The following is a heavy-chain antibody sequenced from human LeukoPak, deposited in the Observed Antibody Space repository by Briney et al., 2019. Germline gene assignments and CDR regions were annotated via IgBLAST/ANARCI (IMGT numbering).Heavy chain of an antibody. J-gene: IGHJ4*02. CDR2: ISSSGSNI. CDR3: AKDEGPYGSGSYLFDY. CDR1: GFTFSDYY. V-gene: IGHV3-11*01. Sequence: SGGSLRLSCAASGFTFSDYYMSWIRQAPGKGLEWVSYISSSGSNIYYADSVKGRFTISRVNAKNLLYLQMNSLRAEDTAVYYCAKDEGPYGSGSYLFDYWGQGTLVTVSS. D-gene: IGHD3-10*01.